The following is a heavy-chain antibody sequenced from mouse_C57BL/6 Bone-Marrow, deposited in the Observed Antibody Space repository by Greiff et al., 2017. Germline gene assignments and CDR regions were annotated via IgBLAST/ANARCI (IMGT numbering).Heavy chain of an antibody. Sequence: EVKLMESGEGLVKPGGSLKLSCAASGFTFSSYAMSWVRQTPEKRLEWVAYISSGGDYIYYADTVKGRFTISRDNTRNTLYLQMSSLKSEYTAMYYCTRDYSNFYWGQGTTLTVSS. CDR1: GFTFSSYA. D-gene: IGHD2-5*01. CDR3: TRDYSNFY. V-gene: IGHV5-9-1*02. CDR2: ISSGGDYI. J-gene: IGHJ2*01.